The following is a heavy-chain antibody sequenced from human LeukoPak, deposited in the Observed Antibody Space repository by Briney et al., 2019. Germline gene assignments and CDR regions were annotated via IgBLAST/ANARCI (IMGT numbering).Heavy chain of an antibody. CDR2: IYYSGST. Sequence: SETLSLTCTVPGGSLSSYYWSWIRQPPGKGLEWIGYIYYSGSTNYNPSLKSRVTISVDTSKNQFSLKLSSVTAADTAVYYCARGENSGSYYYFDYWGQGTLVTVSS. D-gene: IGHD1-26*01. CDR3: ARGENSGSYYYFDY. J-gene: IGHJ4*02. V-gene: IGHV4-59*01. CDR1: GGSLSSYY.